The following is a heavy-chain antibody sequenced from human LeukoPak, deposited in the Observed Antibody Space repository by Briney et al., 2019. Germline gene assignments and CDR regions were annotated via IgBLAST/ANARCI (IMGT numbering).Heavy chain of an antibody. Sequence: ASETLSLTCAVYGGSFSGYYCSWIRQPPGKGLEWIGEINHSGSTNYNPSLKSRVTISVDTSKNQFSLKLSSVTAADTAVYYCAREGSLVRGVLLDYWGQGTLVTVSS. CDR2: INHSGST. V-gene: IGHV4-34*01. D-gene: IGHD3-10*01. J-gene: IGHJ4*02. CDR1: GGSFSGYY. CDR3: AREGSLVRGVLLDY.